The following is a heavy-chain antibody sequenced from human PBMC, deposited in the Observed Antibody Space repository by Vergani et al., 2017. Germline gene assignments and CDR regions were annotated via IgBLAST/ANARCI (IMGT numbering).Heavy chain of an antibody. Sequence: QVQLQESGPGLVKPSETLSLTCTVSGGSISGYYWSWIRQPPGKGLEWIGYIYYSGSTNYNPSLKSRVTISVDTSKNQFSLKLSSVTAADTAVYYCASIAVAGTVGYWGQGTLVTVSS. J-gene: IGHJ4*02. D-gene: IGHD6-19*01. V-gene: IGHV4-59*08. CDR2: IYYSGST. CDR1: GGSISGYY. CDR3: ASIAVAGTVGY.